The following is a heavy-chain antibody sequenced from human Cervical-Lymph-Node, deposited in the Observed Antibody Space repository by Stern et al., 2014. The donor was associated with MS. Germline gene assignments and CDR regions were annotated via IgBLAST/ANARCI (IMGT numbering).Heavy chain of an antibody. D-gene: IGHD4-11*01. V-gene: IGHV4-59*01. CDR1: GGSISSYY. CDR3: ARLRVITASFDP. J-gene: IGHJ5*02. CDR2: GYYSGST. Sequence: QAQLQESGPGLVKPSETLSLICTVSGGSISSYYWSWIRQPPGKGLEWIGYGYYSGSTNYNPSLKSRVTISVDTSKNQFSLKLTSVTAADTAMYYCARLRVITASFDPWGQGTLVTVSS.